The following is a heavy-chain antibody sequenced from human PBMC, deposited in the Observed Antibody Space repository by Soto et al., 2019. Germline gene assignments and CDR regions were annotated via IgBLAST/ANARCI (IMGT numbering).Heavy chain of an antibody. CDR1: GYTFTSYD. D-gene: IGHD2-15*01. V-gene: IGHV1-18*01. CDR3: AILFRVAATRWLLAP. Sequence: ASVKVSCKASGYTFTSYDISWVRQAPGQGLEWMGWISTYNGNTNYAQKLQGRVTMTTDTSTSTAYMELRSLRSDDTAVYYCAILFRVAATRWLLAPCGQGTLVPVSS. J-gene: IGHJ5*02. CDR2: ISTYNGNT.